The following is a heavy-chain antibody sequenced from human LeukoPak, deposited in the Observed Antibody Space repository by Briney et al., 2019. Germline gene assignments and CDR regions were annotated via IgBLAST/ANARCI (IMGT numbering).Heavy chain of an antibody. CDR3: ELEIDAFDI. CDR2: INHSGST. D-gene: IGHD1-1*01. J-gene: IGHJ3*02. Sequence: PSETLSLTCAVYGGSFSGYYWGWIRQPPGKGLEWIGEINHSGSTNYNPSLKSRVTISVDTSKNQFSLKLSSVTAADTAVYYCELEIDAFDIWGQGTMVTVSS. V-gene: IGHV4-34*01. CDR1: GGSFSGYY.